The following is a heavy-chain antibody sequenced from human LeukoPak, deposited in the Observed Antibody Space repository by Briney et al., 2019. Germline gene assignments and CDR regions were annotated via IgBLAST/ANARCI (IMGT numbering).Heavy chain of an antibody. D-gene: IGHD1-26*01. CDR3: ARALPVGATGYFQH. J-gene: IGHJ1*01. Sequence: SETLSLTCTVSAGSISNYYWSWIRQPPGKGLEWIGYISYSGSTNYNPSLKSRVTISVDTSKNQFSLKLSSVTAADTAVYYCARALPVGATGYFQHWGQGTLVTVSS. V-gene: IGHV4-59*08. CDR1: AGSISNYY. CDR2: ISYSGST.